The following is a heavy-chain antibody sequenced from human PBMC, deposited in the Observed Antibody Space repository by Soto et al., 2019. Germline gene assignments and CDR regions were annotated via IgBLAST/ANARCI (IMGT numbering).Heavy chain of an antibody. J-gene: IGHJ3*02. Sequence: GGSLRLSCAASGFTFSSYEMNWVRQAPGKGLEWVSYISSSGSTIYYADSVKGRFTISRDNAKNSLYLQMNSLRAEDTAVYCCARSRHIRRDGYNAFDIWGQGTMVTVSS. V-gene: IGHV3-48*03. D-gene: IGHD5-12*01. CDR1: GFTFSSYE. CDR2: ISSSGSTI. CDR3: ARSRHIRRDGYNAFDI.